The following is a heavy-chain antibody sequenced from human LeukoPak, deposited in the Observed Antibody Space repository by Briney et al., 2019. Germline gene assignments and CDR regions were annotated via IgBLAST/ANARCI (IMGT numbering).Heavy chain of an antibody. V-gene: IGHV3-74*01. CDR2: INSDGSST. CDR3: ARVQRVRASLRYYFDY. D-gene: IGHD1-26*01. Sequence: QSGGSLRLSCVASGFTFSTYWMHWVRQAPGKGLVWVSRINSDGSSTTYADSVKGRFTISRDNAKNTLSLQMNSLRAEDTAMYYCARVQRVRASLRYYFDYWGQGTLVTVSS. J-gene: IGHJ4*02. CDR1: GFTFSTYW.